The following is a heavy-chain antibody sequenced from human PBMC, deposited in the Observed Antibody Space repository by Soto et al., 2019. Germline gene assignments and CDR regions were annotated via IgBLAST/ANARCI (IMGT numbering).Heavy chain of an antibody. V-gene: IGHV1-18*01. CDR2: ISAYNGNT. D-gene: IGHD3-9*01. Sequence: ASVKVSCKASGYTFTSYGISWVRQAPGQGLEWMGWISAYNGNTNYAQKLQGRVTMTTDTSTSTAYMELRSLRSDDTAVYYCARDTDILTPYYFDYWGQGTLVTVSS. CDR3: ARDTDILTPYYFDY. CDR1: GYTFTSYG. J-gene: IGHJ4*02.